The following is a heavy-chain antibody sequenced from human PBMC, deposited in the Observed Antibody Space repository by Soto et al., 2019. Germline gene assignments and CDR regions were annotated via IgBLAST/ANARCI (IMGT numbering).Heavy chain of an antibody. Sequence: GASVKVSCKVSGYTLTELSMHWVRQAPGKGLEWMGGFDPEDGETIYAQKFQGRVTMTEDTSTDTAYMELSSLRSEDTAVYYCATVLLGYCSGGSCPSPTDWFDPWGQGTLVTVPS. CDR2: FDPEDGET. V-gene: IGHV1-24*01. D-gene: IGHD2-15*01. CDR1: GYTLTELS. J-gene: IGHJ5*02. CDR3: ATVLLGYCSGGSCPSPTDWFDP.